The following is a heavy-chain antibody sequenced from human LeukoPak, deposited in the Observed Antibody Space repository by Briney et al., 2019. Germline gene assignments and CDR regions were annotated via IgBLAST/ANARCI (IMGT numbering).Heavy chain of an antibody. Sequence: GGSLRLSCAASGFTFSSYWMSWVRQAPGKGLEWVANIKQDGSEKYYVDSVKGRFTISRDNAKNSLYLQMNSLRAEDTALYYCAKGVFSSSWYYFDYWGQGTLVTVSS. V-gene: IGHV3-7*03. J-gene: IGHJ4*02. CDR3: AKGVFSSSWYYFDY. CDR1: GFTFSSYW. CDR2: IKQDGSEK. D-gene: IGHD6-13*01.